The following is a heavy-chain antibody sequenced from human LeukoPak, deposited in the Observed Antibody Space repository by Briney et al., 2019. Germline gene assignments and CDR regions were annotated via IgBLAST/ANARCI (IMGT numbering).Heavy chain of an antibody. CDR3: ARDRGGSYSPDAFDI. V-gene: IGHV3-21*01. CDR2: ISSSSSYI. D-gene: IGHD1-26*01. CDR1: GFTFSSYS. J-gene: IGHJ3*02. Sequence: GGSLRLSCAASGFTFSSYSMTWVRQAPGKGLEWVSSISSSSSYIYYADSVKGRFTISRDNAKNSLYLQMNSLRAEDTAVYYCARDRGGSYSPDAFDIWGQGTMVTVSS.